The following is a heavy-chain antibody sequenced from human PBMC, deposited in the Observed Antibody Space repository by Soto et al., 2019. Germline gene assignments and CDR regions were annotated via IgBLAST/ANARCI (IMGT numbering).Heavy chain of an antibody. CDR1: GGTFSSYA. CDR3: AREGTSSSSRYYYYGMDV. V-gene: IGHV1-69*13. CDR2: IIPIFGTA. Sequence: GASVKVSCKASGGTFSSYAISWVRQAPGQGLEWMGGIIPIFGTANYAQKFQGRVTITADESTSTAYMELSSLRSEDTAVYYCAREGTSSSSRYYYYGMDVWGQGTTVTVSS. J-gene: IGHJ6*02. D-gene: IGHD6-6*01.